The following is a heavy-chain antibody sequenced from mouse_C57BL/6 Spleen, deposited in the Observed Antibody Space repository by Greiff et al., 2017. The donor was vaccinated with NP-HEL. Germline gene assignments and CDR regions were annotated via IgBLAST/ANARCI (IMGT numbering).Heavy chain of an antibody. V-gene: IGHV5-4*01. CDR3: ARDRDYGSSYDY. CDR1: GFTFSSYA. J-gene: IGHJ4*01. D-gene: IGHD1-1*01. CDR2: ISDGGSYT. Sequence: EVKLVESGGGLVKPGGSLKLSCAASGFTFSSYAMSWVRQTPEKRLEWVATISDGGSYTYYPDNVKGRFTISRDNAKNNLYLQMSHLKSEDTAMYYCARDRDYGSSYDYWGQGTSVTVSS.